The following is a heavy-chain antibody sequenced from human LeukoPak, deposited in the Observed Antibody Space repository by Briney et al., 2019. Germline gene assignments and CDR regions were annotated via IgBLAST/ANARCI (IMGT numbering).Heavy chain of an antibody. J-gene: IGHJ4*02. CDR2: IYSGGST. CDR1: GFTVSSNY. D-gene: IGHD3-22*01. CDR3: ARAQFTYYYDSSGYYFDY. V-gene: IGHV3-53*01. Sequence: GGSLRLSCAASGFTVSSNYVSWVRQAPGKGLEWVSVIYSGGSTYYADSVKGRFTISRDNSKNTLYLQMNSLRAEDTAVYYCARAQFTYYYDSSGYYFDYWGQGTLVTVSS.